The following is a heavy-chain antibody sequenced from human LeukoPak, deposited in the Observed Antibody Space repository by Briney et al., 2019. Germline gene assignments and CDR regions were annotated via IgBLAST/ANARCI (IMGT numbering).Heavy chain of an antibody. J-gene: IGHJ4*02. CDR3: ARGRFYGSGSYMGSYYFDY. D-gene: IGHD3-10*01. V-gene: IGHV4-34*01. CDR1: GGSFSGYY. Sequence: SETLSLTCAVYGGSFSGYYWSWIRQPPGKGLEWIGGINHSGSTNYNPSLKSRVTISVDTSKNQFSLKLSSVTAADTAVYYCARGRFYGSGSYMGSYYFDYWGQGTLVTVSS. CDR2: INHSGST.